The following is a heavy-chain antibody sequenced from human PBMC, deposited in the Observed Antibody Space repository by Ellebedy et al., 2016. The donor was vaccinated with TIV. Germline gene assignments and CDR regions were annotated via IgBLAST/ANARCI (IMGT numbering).Heavy chain of an antibody. Sequence: SETLSLXXSVSDGSVNNRGYYWAWLRQPPGKGLEWIGHIHYTGSTDYNPSLKSRVAMSIDESKNGFSLKLSSVTAADTAVYYCARDLGSGRYPGHWGQGTLVTVSS. D-gene: IGHD3-10*01. CDR2: IHYTGST. CDR1: DGSVNNRGYY. V-gene: IGHV4-61*03. J-gene: IGHJ4*02. CDR3: ARDLGSGRYPGH.